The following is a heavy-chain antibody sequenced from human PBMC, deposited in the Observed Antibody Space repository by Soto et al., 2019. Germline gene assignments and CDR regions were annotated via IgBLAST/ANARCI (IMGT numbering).Heavy chain of an antibody. V-gene: IGHV1-2*04. CDR3: ARGVVVVAADKYYYYYGMDV. D-gene: IGHD2-15*01. CDR2: INPNSGGT. J-gene: IGHJ6*02. Sequence: GASVKVSCKASGYTFTGYYMHWVRQAPGQGLEWMGWINPNSGGTNYAQKFQGWVTMTRDTSISTAYMELSRLRSDDTAVYYCARGVVVVAADKYYYYYGMDVWGQGTTVTVSS. CDR1: GYTFTGYY.